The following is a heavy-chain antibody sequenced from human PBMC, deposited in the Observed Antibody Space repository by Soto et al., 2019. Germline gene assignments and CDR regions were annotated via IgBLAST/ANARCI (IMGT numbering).Heavy chain of an antibody. CDR2: IIPVFDKA. Sequence: ASVKVSCKASGGSFCSSAISWVRQAPAQGLEWMGEIIPVFDKANYAQNFQGRLTITADEPTGTVFMQLSSLRSEDTAVYFCARLRRDWGDAFDLWGLGTLVTVS. V-gene: IGHV1-69*13. J-gene: IGHJ3*01. CDR1: GGSFCSSA. D-gene: IGHD3-16*01. CDR3: ARLRRDWGDAFDL.